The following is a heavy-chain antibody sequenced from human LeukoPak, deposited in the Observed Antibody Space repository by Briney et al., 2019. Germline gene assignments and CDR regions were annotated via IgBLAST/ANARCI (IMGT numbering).Heavy chain of an antibody. CDR3: ARVRYYFASGSYHVFPLLDH. D-gene: IGHD3-10*01. J-gene: IGHJ4*02. CDR1: NYGFTSYG. CDR2: IGTDNGNT. Sequence: GASVKISCKASNYGFTSYGFSWVRQAPGQGLEWLGWIGTDNGNTDYAQKFQGRVTMITDTSTRTADMELRSLRSDDTAVYYCARVRYYFASGSYHVFPLLDHWGQGTLVTVSS. V-gene: IGHV1-18*01.